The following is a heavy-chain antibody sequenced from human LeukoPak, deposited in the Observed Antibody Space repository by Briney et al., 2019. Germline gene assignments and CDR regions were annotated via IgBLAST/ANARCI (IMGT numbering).Heavy chain of an antibody. CDR2: ISSSGSTI. Sequence: GGSLTLSCAASGFTFSSYEMNWVRQAPGKGLEWVSYISSSGSTIYYADSVKGLFTISRDNAKNSLYLQMNSLRAEDTAVYYCARAADYYYYYMDVWGKGTTVTISS. CDR3: ARAADYYYYYMDV. CDR1: GFTFSSYE. V-gene: IGHV3-48*03. J-gene: IGHJ6*03.